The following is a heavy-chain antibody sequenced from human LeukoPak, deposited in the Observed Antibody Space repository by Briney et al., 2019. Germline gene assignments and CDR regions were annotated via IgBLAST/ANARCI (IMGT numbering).Heavy chain of an antibody. Sequence: SGTLSLTCAVSGGSISSSNWWSWVRQPPGKGLEWIGEIYHSGSTNYNPSLKSRVTISVDKSKNQFSLKLSSVTAADTAVYYCARAKGFVEVAGNFDYWGQGTLVTVSS. V-gene: IGHV4-4*02. CDR2: IYHSGST. D-gene: IGHD6-19*01. CDR1: GGSISSSNW. CDR3: ARAKGFVEVAGNFDY. J-gene: IGHJ4*02.